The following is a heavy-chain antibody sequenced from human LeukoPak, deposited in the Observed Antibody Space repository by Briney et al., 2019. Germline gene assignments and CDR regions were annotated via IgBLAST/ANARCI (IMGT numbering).Heavy chain of an antibody. D-gene: IGHD2-21*01. V-gene: IGHV3-21*01. CDR2: ISSSSSYI. J-gene: IGHJ4*02. Sequence: GGSLRLSCAASGFTFSSYSMNWVREAPGKGLEWVSSISSSSSYIYYADSVKGRFTISRDNAKNSLYLQMNSLRAEDTAVYYCARDLTIAVIAGYWGQGTLVTVSS. CDR3: ARDLTIAVIAGY. CDR1: GFTFSSYS.